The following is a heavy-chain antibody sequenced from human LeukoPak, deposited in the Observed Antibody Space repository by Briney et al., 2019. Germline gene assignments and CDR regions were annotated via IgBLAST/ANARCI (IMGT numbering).Heavy chain of an antibody. CDR2: ISAYNGNT. V-gene: IGHV1-18*01. CDR1: GYTFTSYG. J-gene: IGHJ3*02. CDR3: ARDADSSGLGYEHAFDI. Sequence: ASVKVSCKASGYTFTSYGISWVRQAPGQGLEWMGWISAYNGNTNYAQKLQGRVTMTTDTSTSTAYMELRSLRSDDTAVYYCARDADSSGLGYEHAFDIWGQGTMVTVSS. D-gene: IGHD3-22*01.